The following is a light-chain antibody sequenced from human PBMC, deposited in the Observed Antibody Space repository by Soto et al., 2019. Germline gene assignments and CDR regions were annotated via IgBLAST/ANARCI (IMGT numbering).Light chain of an antibody. Sequence: EIVLTQSPATLSVSPGERATLSCRASQSVSSNLAWYQQKPGQAPRLLIYGASTRATGIPARFSGSGSGTEFTITISSLQSEDFAVYYCHQYNNWSRFGQGTEVEVK. CDR3: HQYNNWSR. V-gene: IGKV3-15*01. CDR1: QSVSSN. CDR2: GAS. J-gene: IGKJ1*01.